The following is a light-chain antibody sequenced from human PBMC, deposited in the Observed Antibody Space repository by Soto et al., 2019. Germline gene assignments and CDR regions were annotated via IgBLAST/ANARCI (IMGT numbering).Light chain of an antibody. Sequence: EIVLTQSPGTLSLSPGETATLSCRASQSFSSSYLAWYQQKPGQAPRLLIYGASSRATDVPNRFSSSGSGTNFTITITSLEPEDFALDYCQQYGGSPLFSFGPGTKVDIK. CDR2: GAS. J-gene: IGKJ3*01. V-gene: IGKV3-20*01. CDR1: QSFSSSY. CDR3: QQYGGSPLFS.